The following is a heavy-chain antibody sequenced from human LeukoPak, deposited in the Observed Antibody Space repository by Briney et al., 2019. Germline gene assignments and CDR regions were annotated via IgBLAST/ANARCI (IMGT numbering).Heavy chain of an antibody. CDR1: GFTFSSSW. V-gene: IGHV3-7*01. CDR2: IKQDGSEK. CDR3: ARISIAVAGADY. D-gene: IGHD6-19*01. Sequence: GGSLRLSXAASGFTFSSSWMSWVRQAPGKGLEWVANIKQDGSEKYYVDSVKGRFTISRDNTKNSLYLQMDSLRAEDTAVYYCARISIAVAGADYWGQGTLVTVSS. J-gene: IGHJ4*02.